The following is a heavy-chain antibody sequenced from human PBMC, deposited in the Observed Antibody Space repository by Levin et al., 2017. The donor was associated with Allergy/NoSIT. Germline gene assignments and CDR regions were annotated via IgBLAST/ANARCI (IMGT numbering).Heavy chain of an antibody. V-gene: IGHV4-59*01. Sequence: SETLSLTCTVSGGSISSYYWSWIRQLPGKGLEWIGCIHYSGSTNYSPSLKSRITISVDTSKNQFSLNLNSVTAADTAMYYCARDVGKFDSSGYLRYFDHWGQGTLVTVSA. D-gene: IGHD3-22*01. J-gene: IGHJ4*02. CDR2: IHYSGST. CDR1: GGSISSYY. CDR3: ARDVGKFDSSGYLRYFDH.